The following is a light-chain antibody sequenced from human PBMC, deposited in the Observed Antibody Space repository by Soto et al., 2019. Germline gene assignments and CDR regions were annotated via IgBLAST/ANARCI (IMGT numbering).Light chain of an antibody. Sequence: AIQMTQSPSSLSASVGDRVTLTCRASQAIRNDLAWYQQKPGKAPKLLIYAASSLQIRVPSRFSGSGSGTDFTLTISSLQPEDFATYYCLQDYNYPFTFGPGTKVDIK. CDR1: QAIRND. V-gene: IGKV1-6*01. J-gene: IGKJ3*01. CDR3: LQDYNYPFT. CDR2: AAS.